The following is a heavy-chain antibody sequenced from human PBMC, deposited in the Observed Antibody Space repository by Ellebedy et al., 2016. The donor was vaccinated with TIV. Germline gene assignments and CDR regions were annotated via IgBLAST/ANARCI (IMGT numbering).Heavy chain of an antibody. V-gene: IGHV4-61*01. D-gene: IGHD6-19*01. Sequence: MPSETLSLTCTVSGGSVSSGSYYWSWIRQPPGKGLEWIGYIYYSGSTNYNPSLKSRVTISVDTSKNQFSLKLSSVTAADTAVYYCATTVADLYGMDVWGQGTTVTVSS. CDR2: IYYSGST. CDR3: ATTVADLYGMDV. J-gene: IGHJ6*02. CDR1: GGSVSSGSYY.